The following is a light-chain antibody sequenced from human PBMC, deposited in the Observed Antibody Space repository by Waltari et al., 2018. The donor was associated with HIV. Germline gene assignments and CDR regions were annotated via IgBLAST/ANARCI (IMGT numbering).Light chain of an antibody. Sequence: SYVLIQPPSVSVAPGQTATITCGGNNIESKSVHWYQQKPGQAPVLVVSDDHDRPSGIPERVSGSNSGNTATLTISRVEAGDDADYYCQVWDSSRGLSFVFGSGTKVTVL. V-gene: IGLV3-21*02. J-gene: IGLJ1*01. CDR2: DDH. CDR1: NIESKS. CDR3: QVWDSSRGLSFV.